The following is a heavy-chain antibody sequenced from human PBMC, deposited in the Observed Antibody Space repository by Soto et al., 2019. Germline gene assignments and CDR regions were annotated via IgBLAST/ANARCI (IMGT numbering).Heavy chain of an antibody. Sequence: NPSETLSLTCTVSGGSISSYYWSWIRQPPGKGLEWIGYIYYSGSTNYNPSLKSRVTISVDTSKNQFSLKLSSVTAADTAVYYCARGVILRYFDWLSTTYYFDYWGQGTLVTVSS. D-gene: IGHD3-9*01. V-gene: IGHV4-59*01. J-gene: IGHJ4*02. CDR2: IYYSGST. CDR3: ARGVILRYFDWLSTTYYFDY. CDR1: GGSISSYY.